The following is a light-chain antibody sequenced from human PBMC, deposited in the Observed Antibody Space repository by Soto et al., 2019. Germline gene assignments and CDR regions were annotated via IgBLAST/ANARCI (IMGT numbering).Light chain of an antibody. Sequence: EIVLTQSPGTLSLSPGERATLSCRASQSVSSSYLAWYQQKPGQAPRLLIYGASSRATGIPDRFSGSGSGTDFTLTISRLEPEDFAVYYCQQYGSSPQTCGQGTEVDIK. CDR2: GAS. V-gene: IGKV3-20*01. CDR1: QSVSSSY. CDR3: QQYGSSPQT. J-gene: IGKJ1*01.